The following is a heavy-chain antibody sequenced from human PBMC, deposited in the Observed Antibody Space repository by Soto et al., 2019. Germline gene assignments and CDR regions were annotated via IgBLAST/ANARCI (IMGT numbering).Heavy chain of an antibody. CDR3: ARAPSIVVVTAYGMDV. CDR2: ISGYNGNT. CDR1: GYTFSRYG. J-gene: IGHJ6*01. Sequence: QVQLVQSGPEVKKPGASVKVSCKVSGYTFSRYGISWVRQAPGQGLEWMGWISGYNGNTNYTQNFQGRVTMTKETSTNTAYMELRSLRTDDTAVYYCARAPSIVVVTAYGMDVWGQGTTVTVSS. V-gene: IGHV1-18*01. D-gene: IGHD2-21*02.